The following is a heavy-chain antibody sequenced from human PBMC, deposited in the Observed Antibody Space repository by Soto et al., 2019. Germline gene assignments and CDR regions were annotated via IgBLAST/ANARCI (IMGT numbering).Heavy chain of an antibody. CDR1: GYSFTSYW. CDR2: IDPSDSYT. V-gene: IGHV5-10-1*01. Sequence: GESLKISCKGSGYSFTSYWISWVRQMPGKGLEWMGRIDPSDSYTNYSPSFQGHVTISADKSISTAYLQWSSLKASDTAMYYCARVLRSGWYFTHFDYWGQGTLVTVSS. CDR3: ARVLRSGWYFTHFDY. J-gene: IGHJ4*02. D-gene: IGHD6-19*01.